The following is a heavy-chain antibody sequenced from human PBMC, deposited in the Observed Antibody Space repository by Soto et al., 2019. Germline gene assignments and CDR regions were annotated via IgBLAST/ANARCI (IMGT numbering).Heavy chain of an antibody. V-gene: IGHV1-18*01. J-gene: IGHJ4*02. CDR3: ERDLGFGGPQLGFEY. Sequence: ASVKVSCKASGYTFTSYGISWVRQAPGQGLEWMGWISAYNGNTNYAQKLQGRVTMTTDTSTSTAYMELRSLRSDDTAVYYCERDLGFGGPQLGFEYWGQGTLVTVSS. CDR1: GYTFTSYG. D-gene: IGHD3-10*01. CDR2: ISAYNGNT.